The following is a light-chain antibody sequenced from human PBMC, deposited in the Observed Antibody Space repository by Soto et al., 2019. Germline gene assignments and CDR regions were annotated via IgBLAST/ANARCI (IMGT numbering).Light chain of an antibody. CDR1: SSDVGGYNY. Sequence: QSALTQPASVSGSPGQSITISCTGTSSDVGGYNYVSWFQQHPGKAPKLMIYEVSNRPSGVSNRFSGSKSGNTASLTISGLQAEDEAGYYCSSYTSTYTVIFGGGPKVTVL. CDR3: SSYTSTYTVI. J-gene: IGLJ2*01. CDR2: EVS. V-gene: IGLV2-14*03.